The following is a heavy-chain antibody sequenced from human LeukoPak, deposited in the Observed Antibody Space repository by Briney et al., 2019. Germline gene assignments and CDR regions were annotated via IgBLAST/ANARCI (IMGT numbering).Heavy chain of an antibody. CDR1: GYTFTSYG. D-gene: IGHD1-26*01. V-gene: IGHV1-18*01. J-gene: IGHJ6*02. Sequence: ASVKVSCKASGYTFTSYGISWARQAPGQGLEWMGWISAYNGNTNYAQKLQGRVTMTTDTSTSTAYMELRSLRSDDTAVYYCARDVGATSDDYYYYYGMDVWGQGTTVTVSS. CDR2: ISAYNGNT. CDR3: ARDVGATSDDYYYYYGMDV.